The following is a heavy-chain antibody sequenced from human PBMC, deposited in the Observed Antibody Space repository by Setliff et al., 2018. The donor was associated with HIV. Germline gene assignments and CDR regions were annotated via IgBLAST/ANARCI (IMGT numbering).Heavy chain of an antibody. CDR1: GYTFTGYY. CDR2: INPNSGGT. D-gene: IGHD6-13*01. Sequence: GASVKVSCKASGYTFTGYYMHWVRQAPGQGLEWMGRINPNSGGTNYAQKFQGRVTMTRDTSISTAYMELSRLRSDDTAVYYCARPSFGSSSWKNDAFDIWGQGTMVTVSS. J-gene: IGHJ3*02. CDR3: ARPSFGSSSWKNDAFDI. V-gene: IGHV1-2*06.